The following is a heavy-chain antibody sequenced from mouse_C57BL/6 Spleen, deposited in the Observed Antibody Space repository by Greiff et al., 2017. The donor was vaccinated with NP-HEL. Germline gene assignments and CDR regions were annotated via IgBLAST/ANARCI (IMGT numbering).Heavy chain of an antibody. Sequence: VQLQQSGPVLVKPGASVKMSCKASGYTFTDYYMNWVKQSHGKSLEWIGVINPYNGGTSYNQKFKGKATLTVDKSSSTAYMELNSLTSEDSAVYYCARSDTTVVGYFDVWGSGTTVTVSS. CDR3: ARSDTTVVGYFDV. CDR1: GYTFTDYY. V-gene: IGHV1-19*01. D-gene: IGHD1-1*01. J-gene: IGHJ1*01. CDR2: INPYNGGT.